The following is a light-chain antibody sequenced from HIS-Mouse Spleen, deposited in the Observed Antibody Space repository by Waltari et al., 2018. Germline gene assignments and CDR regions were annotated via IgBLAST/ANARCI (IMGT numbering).Light chain of an antibody. CDR1: NIGSKS. CDR2: DDS. Sequence: SYVLTQPPSVSVAPGKTARITCGGNNIGSKSVHWYQQKPGQAPVLVVYDDSDRPSGSQGRFSGSNSGKTATLTISRVEAGDEADYYCQVWDSSSDHVVFGGGTKLTVL. J-gene: IGLJ2*01. V-gene: IGLV3-21*03. CDR3: QVWDSSSDHVV.